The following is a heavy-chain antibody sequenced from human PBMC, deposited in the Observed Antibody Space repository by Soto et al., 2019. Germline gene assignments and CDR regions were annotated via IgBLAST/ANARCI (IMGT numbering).Heavy chain of an antibody. J-gene: IGHJ4*02. CDR3: ATSGDGYNYYFVY. Sequence: QVQLVQSGAEVKKPGSSVKVSCKASGGSFTRHAISWVRQAPGHGLEWMGGIVPIIGVANYAQNFQDRFSIIAYASTGTASMELTSLNSEASAIYYCATSGDGYNYYFVYWGQGTLVTVSS. V-gene: IGHV1-69*19. CDR1: GGSFTRHA. D-gene: IGHD5-18*01. CDR2: IVPIIGVA.